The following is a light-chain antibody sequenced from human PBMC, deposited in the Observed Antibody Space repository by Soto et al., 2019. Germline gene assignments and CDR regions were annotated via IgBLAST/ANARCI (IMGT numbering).Light chain of an antibody. J-gene: IGLJ2*01. CDR1: CSDIGSYNY. Sequence: QSALTQPASVSGSPGQSITISCTGTCSDIGSYNYVSWYQQLPGKVPKLMIYGVSNRPSGVSNRFSGSKSGNTASLTISGLQAEDEADYYCSSYTFSSTLVVFGGGTQLTVL. CDR2: GVS. V-gene: IGLV2-14*03. CDR3: SSYTFSSTLVV.